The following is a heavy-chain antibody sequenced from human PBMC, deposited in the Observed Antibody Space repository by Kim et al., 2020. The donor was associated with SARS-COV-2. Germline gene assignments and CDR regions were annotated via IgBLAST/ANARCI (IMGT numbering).Heavy chain of an antibody. CDR3: TTDWRGILWFGELLYGIDV. D-gene: IGHD3-10*01. CDR1: GFTFSNAW. V-gene: IGHV3-15*01. J-gene: IGHJ6*02. CDR2: IKSKTDGGTT. Sequence: GGSLRLSCAASGFTFSNAWMSWVRQAPGKGLEWVGRIKSKTDGGTTDYAAPVKCRFTISRDDSKNTLQLQMNSLKTEDTAVYYCTTDWRGILWFGELLYGIDVWGQGTTVTVSS.